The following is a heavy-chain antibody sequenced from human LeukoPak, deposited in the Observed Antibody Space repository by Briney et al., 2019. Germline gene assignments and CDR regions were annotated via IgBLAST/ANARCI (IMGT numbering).Heavy chain of an antibody. CDR2: IKHDGSEK. V-gene: IGHV3-7*01. D-gene: IGHD6-25*01. J-gene: IGHJ4*02. Sequence: GGSLRLSCAASGFTFSSFWMSWVRQAPGKGLEWVANIKHDGSEKHYVDSVKGRFIISRDNVKNSLYLQMNSLRAEDTAVYYCASDSDDYGDYWGQGTLVTVSS. CDR1: GFTFSSFW. CDR3: ASDSDDYGDY.